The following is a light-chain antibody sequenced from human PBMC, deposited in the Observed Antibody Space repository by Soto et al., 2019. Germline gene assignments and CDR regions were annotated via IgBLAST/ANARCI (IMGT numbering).Light chain of an antibody. CDR1: QNIRDS. Sequence: DIQMTQSPSSLSASVGDRVSITCRASQNIRDSLNRNQQKLDKAPDLLIHTASSLQSGVPSRFSGSGAGTDFTLTISGLQREYFATYYYQQSYGTPPTFGQGTKVDI. CDR2: TAS. V-gene: IGKV1-39*01. J-gene: IGKJ1*01. CDR3: QQSYGTPPT.